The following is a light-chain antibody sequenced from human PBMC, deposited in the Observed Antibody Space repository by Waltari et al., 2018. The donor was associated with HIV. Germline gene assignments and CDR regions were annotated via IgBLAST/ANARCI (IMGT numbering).Light chain of an antibody. CDR3: QQYNSYSQWM. Sequence: DIQMTQSPSTLSASVGDRVTITCRASQSIRSWLAWYQQKPGKAPKLLISEASSLESGVPSRFSGSGSGTEFTLTISSQQSDDFATYHCQQYNSYSQWMFGQGTKVEIK. CDR1: QSIRSW. V-gene: IGKV1-5*03. J-gene: IGKJ1*01. CDR2: EAS.